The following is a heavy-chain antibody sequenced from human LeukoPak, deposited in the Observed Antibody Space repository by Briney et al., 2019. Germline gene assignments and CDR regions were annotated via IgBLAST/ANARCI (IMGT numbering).Heavy chain of an antibody. J-gene: IGHJ1*01. D-gene: IGHD2-2*01. Sequence: TGGSLRLSCAASGFTISNYWMIWVRQAPGRGLEWVANIKQDGSEKYYVDPVKGRFTISRDNSKNTLYLQMNSLRAEDTAVYYCAKEERTVPAARRKGDGYFQHWGQGTLVTVSS. CDR2: IKQDGSEK. CDR1: GFTISNYW. CDR3: AKEERTVPAARRKGDGYFQH. V-gene: IGHV3-7*01.